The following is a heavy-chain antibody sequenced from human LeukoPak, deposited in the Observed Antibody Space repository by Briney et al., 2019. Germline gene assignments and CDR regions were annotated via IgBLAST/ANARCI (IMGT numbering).Heavy chain of an antibody. CDR1: EFVFSNHA. V-gene: IGHV3-30-3*01. J-gene: IGHJ4*02. CDR2: ISYDGSNK. Sequence: GGSLRLSCVASEFVFSNHAMIWVRQAPGKGLEWVAVISYDGSNKYYADSVKGRFTISRDNSKNTLYLQMNSLRAEDTAVYYCAKGPGIAVAGSFDYWGQGTLVTVSS. CDR3: AKGPGIAVAGSFDY. D-gene: IGHD6-19*01.